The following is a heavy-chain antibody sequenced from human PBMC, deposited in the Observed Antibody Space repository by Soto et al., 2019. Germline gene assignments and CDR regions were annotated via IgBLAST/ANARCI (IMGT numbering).Heavy chain of an antibody. D-gene: IGHD3-22*01. CDR2: IIPSIGII. Sequence: QVQLVQSGAEVKKPGSSVKVSCKASGGTFSSFVISWVRQAPGQGLEWMGRIIPSIGIINYAQKFQGRVTITADTSNSTAYMELSSLRSDDTAVYYCAREGDMKFHSHSSDEPGYWGQGTLVTVSS. CDR1: GGTFSSFV. V-gene: IGHV1-69*04. J-gene: IGHJ4*02. CDR3: AREGDMKFHSHSSDEPGY.